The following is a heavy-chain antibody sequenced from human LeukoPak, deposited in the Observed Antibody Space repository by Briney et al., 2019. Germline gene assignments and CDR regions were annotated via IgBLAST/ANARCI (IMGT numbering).Heavy chain of an antibody. V-gene: IGHV4-39*01. J-gene: IGHJ5*02. CDR1: GGSISSSSYY. D-gene: IGHD1-20*01. CDR2: IYYSGST. Sequence: SETLSLTCTVSGGSISSSSYYWGWIRQPPGKGLEWIGSIYYSGSTYYNPSLKSRVTISVDTSKNQFSLKLSSVTAAGTAVYYSARPIITGTTILRFDPWGQGTLVTVSS. CDR3: ARPIITGTTILRFDP.